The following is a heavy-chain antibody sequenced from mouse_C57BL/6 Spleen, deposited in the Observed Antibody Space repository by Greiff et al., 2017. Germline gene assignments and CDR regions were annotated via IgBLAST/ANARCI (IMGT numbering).Heavy chain of an antibody. Sequence: VQLQQPGAELVKPGASVKLSCKASGYTFTSYWMHWVKQRPGRGLEWIGRIDPNSGGTKYNEKFKSKATLTVDKPSSTAYMQRSSLTSEDSAVYYCARNHGVTTGYAMDYWGQGTSVTVSS. CDR2: IDPNSGGT. J-gene: IGHJ4*01. V-gene: IGHV1-72*01. D-gene: IGHD2-2*01. CDR1: GYTFTSYW. CDR3: ARNHGVTTGYAMDY.